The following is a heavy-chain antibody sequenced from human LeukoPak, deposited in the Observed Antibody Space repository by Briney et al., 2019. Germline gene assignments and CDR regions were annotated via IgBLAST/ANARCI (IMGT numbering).Heavy chain of an antibody. J-gene: IGHJ4*02. CDR2: ISLTGRT. D-gene: IGHD3-10*01. CDR3: ARHLDDYGSGSYEY. V-gene: IGHV4-4*02. Sequence: KPSETLSLTCGVSGGSISSTNWWSWVRQPPGQGLEWIGEISLTGRTNYNPSLKSRVTISVDTSKSQFSLKLSSVTAADTAVYYCARHLDDYGSGSYEYWGQGTLVTVSS. CDR1: GGSISSTNW.